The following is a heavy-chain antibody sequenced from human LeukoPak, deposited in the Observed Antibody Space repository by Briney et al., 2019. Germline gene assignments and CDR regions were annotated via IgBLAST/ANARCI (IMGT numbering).Heavy chain of an antibody. Sequence: ASVKVSCKASGYTFTGYYMHWVRQAPGQGLEWMGWINPNSGGTSYAQKFQGRVTMTRDTSISTAYMELSRLRSDDTAVYYCARESHYDILTGESLPYYYYGMDVWGQGTTVTVSS. J-gene: IGHJ6*02. CDR1: GYTFTGYY. CDR3: ARESHYDILTGESLPYYYYGMDV. D-gene: IGHD3-9*01. CDR2: INPNSGGT. V-gene: IGHV1-2*02.